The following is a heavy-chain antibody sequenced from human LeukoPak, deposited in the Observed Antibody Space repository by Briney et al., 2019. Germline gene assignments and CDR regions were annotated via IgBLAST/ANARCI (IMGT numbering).Heavy chain of an antibody. CDR2: IRYDGSNK. V-gene: IGHV3-30*02. Sequence: GGSLRLSCAASGFTFSSYGMHWVRQAPGKGLEWVAFIRYDGSNKYYADSVKGRFTISRDNSKNTLYLQMNSLRAEDTAVYYCAKATAVTTDPYLDYCGPGPLVTV. J-gene: IGHJ4*02. CDR1: GFTFSSYG. CDR3: AKATAVTTDPYLDY. D-gene: IGHD4-11*01.